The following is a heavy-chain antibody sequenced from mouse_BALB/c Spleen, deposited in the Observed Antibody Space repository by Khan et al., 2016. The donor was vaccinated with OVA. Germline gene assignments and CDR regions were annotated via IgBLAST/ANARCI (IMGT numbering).Heavy chain of an antibody. CDR2: ISYSGST. CDR1: GYSITSDYA. D-gene: IGHD2-3*01. Sequence: QLEESGPGLVKPSQSLSLTCTVTGYSITSDYAWNWIWQFPGNKLEWMGYISYSGSTNYNPALKSRIPITRDTSKNQFFLQLNSVTTEDTATYYCARDGSRYNYAMDYWGQGTSVTVSS. J-gene: IGHJ4*01. CDR3: ARDGSRYNYAMDY. V-gene: IGHV3-2*02.